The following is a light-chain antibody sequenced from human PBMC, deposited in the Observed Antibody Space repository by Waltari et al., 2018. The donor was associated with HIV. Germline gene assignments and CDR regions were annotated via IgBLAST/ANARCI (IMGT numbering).Light chain of an antibody. Sequence: DIQMTQSPSSLSASVGDRVTIPSRPSQAISKSLAWYQQKQGKAPKLLLYAASRVESGVPSRFSGSRAGTDYALTISSLQAEDFAVYYCQQYYSPPPLTFGGGTKVEIK. CDR1: QAISKS. V-gene: IGKV1-NL1*01. CDR3: QQYYSPPPLT. CDR2: AAS. J-gene: IGKJ4*02.